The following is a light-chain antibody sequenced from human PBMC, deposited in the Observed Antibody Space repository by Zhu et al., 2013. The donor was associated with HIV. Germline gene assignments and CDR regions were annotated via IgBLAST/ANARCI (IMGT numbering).Light chain of an antibody. CDR1: NIGSKS. CDR2: DDT. CDR3: QVWDSSSDVV. J-gene: IGLJ2*01. V-gene: IGLV3-21*04. Sequence: SYELTQPPSVSVAPGKTAKFSCGGNNIGSKSVHWYQQKSGQAPVMVIYDDTDRPSGIPERFSGSNSGNTATLTISSVEAGDEADYYCQVWDSSSDVVFGGGTKLTVL.